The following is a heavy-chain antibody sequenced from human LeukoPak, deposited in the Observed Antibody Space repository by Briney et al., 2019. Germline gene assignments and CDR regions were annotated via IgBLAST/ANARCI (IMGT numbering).Heavy chain of an antibody. CDR1: GFTFSSSG. Sequence: GGSLRLSCAASGFTFSSSGMHWVRQAPGKGLEWVAVIWYDGSNKYYADSVKGRFTISRDNSKNTLYLQMNSLRVEDTAVYYCARGKLGSFDIWGQGTLVTVSS. D-gene: IGHD3-10*01. J-gene: IGHJ3*02. CDR2: IWYDGSNK. CDR3: ARGKLGSFDI. V-gene: IGHV3-33*01.